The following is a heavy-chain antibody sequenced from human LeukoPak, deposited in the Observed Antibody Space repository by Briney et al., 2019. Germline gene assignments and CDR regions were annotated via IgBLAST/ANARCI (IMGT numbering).Heavy chain of an antibody. Sequence: GGSLRLSCAPSGFTLSSYSMNRVRQAPGKGLEWVSTNSSSSSYIYYADSVKGRFTMPRDNAKNSLYLQMNSLRAEDTAVYYCARDGGRMDVWGQGTTVTVSS. CDR2: NSSSSSYI. CDR3: ARDGGRMDV. D-gene: IGHD6-25*01. V-gene: IGHV3-21*01. CDR1: GFTLSSYS. J-gene: IGHJ6*02.